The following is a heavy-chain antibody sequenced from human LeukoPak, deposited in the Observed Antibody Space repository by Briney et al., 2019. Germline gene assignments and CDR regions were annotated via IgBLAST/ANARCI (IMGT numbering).Heavy chain of an antibody. V-gene: IGHV4-4*07. J-gene: IGHJ6*02. D-gene: IGHD2-15*01. Sequence: SETLSLTCNVSGGSISSYYWSWIRQPAGKGLEWIGRIYTSGSANYNPSLKSRVTMSVDTSKNQFSLKLSSVTAADTAVYYCARGGHPAATLYYYGMDVWGQGTTVTVSS. CDR2: IYTSGSA. CDR1: GGSISSYY. CDR3: ARGGHPAATLYYYGMDV.